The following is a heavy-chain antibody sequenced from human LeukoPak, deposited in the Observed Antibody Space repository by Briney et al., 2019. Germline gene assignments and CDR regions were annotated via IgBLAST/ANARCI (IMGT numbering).Heavy chain of an antibody. Sequence: PSETLSLTCAVYGGTFSGYYLSWIRQPPGKGLEWVGEINHSGSTNYNPSLKSRVTISVDTSKNQFSLKLSSVTAADTAVYYCARGGNIVVVVAATEPIDYWGQGTLVTVSS. V-gene: IGHV4-34*01. CDR2: INHSGST. D-gene: IGHD2-15*01. CDR1: GGTFSGYY. CDR3: ARGGNIVVVVAATEPIDY. J-gene: IGHJ4*02.